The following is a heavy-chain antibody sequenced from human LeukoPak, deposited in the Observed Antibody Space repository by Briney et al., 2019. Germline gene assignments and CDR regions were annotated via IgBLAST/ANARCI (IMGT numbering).Heavy chain of an antibody. CDR1: GYTFSNYN. V-gene: IGHV3-21*01. CDR2: ISSSSSSI. Sequence: GGSLRLSCAASGYTFSNYNMNWVRQAPGKGPEWVSSISSSSSSINYADSLKGRFTISRDNAKNSLYLQMNSLRAEDTAVYYCASAPLGSTRPWGQGTLVTVSS. CDR3: ASAPLGSTRP. D-gene: IGHD1-26*01. J-gene: IGHJ5*02.